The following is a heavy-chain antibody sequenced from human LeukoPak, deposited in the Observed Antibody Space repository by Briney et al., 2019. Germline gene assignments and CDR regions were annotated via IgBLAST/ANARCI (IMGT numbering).Heavy chain of an antibody. CDR3: AKDGAQYSSGPECDP. CDR1: GLHFSGTA. CDR2: ISHDGMNA. J-gene: IGHJ5*02. V-gene: IGHV3-23*01. Sequence: PGGSLRLSCAASGLHFSGTAMSWVRQAPGKGLEWVSAISHDGMNAYYADSVKGRFTISRDNTKKTVSLEMSSLTAADTGVYYCAKDGAQYSSGPECDPRGHGALVTVSP. D-gene: IGHD6-19*01.